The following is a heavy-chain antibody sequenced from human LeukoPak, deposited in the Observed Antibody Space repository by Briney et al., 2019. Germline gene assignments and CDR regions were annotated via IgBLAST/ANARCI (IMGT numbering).Heavy chain of an antibody. V-gene: IGHV4-59*08. J-gene: IGHJ4*02. Sequence: SETLSLTCTVSGGSISSYYWSWIRQPPGKGLECIGYIYHSGSTNYNPSLKSRVTISVDTSKNQFSLRLSSVTAADTAVYYCARHGGNYSFDYWGQGTLVTVSS. CDR1: GGSISSYY. D-gene: IGHD1-26*01. CDR3: ARHGGNYSFDY. CDR2: IYHSGST.